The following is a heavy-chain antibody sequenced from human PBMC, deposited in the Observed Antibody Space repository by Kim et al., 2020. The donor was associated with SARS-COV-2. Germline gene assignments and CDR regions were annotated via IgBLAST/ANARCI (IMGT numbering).Heavy chain of an antibody. CDR1: GFIFSGST. D-gene: IGHD2-15*01. CDR3: IRHQSVVVESSYYSWFDP. CDR2: IRSKANSYAT. Sequence: GGYLRLSCAASGFIFSGSTMHWVRQGSGNGLEWVGRIRSKANSYATVYAASVKGRFTISRDDSKNTAYLQMNSLKTEDTAVYYCIRHQSVVVESSYYSWFDPWGQGTLVTVSS. J-gene: IGHJ5*02. V-gene: IGHV3-73*01.